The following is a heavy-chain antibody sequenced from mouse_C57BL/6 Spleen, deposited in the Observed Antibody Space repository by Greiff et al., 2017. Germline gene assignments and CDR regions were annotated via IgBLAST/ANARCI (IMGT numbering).Heavy chain of an antibody. J-gene: IGHJ2*01. D-gene: IGHD2-13*01. CDR2: IDPSDSYT. CDR3: ARAGDYDY. V-gene: IGHV1-69*01. Sequence: QVQLKQPGAELVMPGASVKLSCKASGYTFTSYWMHWVKQRPGQGLEWIGEIDPSDSYTNYNQKFKGKSTLTVDKPSSTAYMQLSSLTSEDSAVYYCARAGDYDYWGQGTTLTVSS. CDR1: GYTFTSYW.